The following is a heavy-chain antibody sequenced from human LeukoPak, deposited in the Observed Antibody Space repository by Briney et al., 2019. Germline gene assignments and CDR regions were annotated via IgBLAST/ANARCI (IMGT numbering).Heavy chain of an antibody. CDR2: ISAYNGNT. V-gene: IGHV1-18*01. CDR3: ASQDLYYYDSSGYLFDY. Sequence: ASLKVSCKASGYTFTTYGINWVRQAPGQGLEWMGWISAYNGNTKYAQNLQGRVTMTRDMSTSTVYMELSSLRSEDTAVYYCASQDLYYYDSSGYLFDYWGQGTLVTVSS. J-gene: IGHJ4*02. D-gene: IGHD3-22*01. CDR1: GYTFTTYG.